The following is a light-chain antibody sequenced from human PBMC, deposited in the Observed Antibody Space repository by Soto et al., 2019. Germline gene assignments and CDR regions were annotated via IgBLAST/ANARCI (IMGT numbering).Light chain of an antibody. CDR1: QNVDKF. CDR2: DSS. J-gene: IGKJ5*01. V-gene: IGKV3-11*01. Sequence: EIELTQSPATLSFSTGETATLSCRASQNVDKFLAWYQQRPGQPPRLLIFDSSNRATGVPVRFSGSGSGTVFTLTIGSLEPEGSAVYYCQQRKNWPPITFGQGTRLEI. CDR3: QQRKNWPPIT.